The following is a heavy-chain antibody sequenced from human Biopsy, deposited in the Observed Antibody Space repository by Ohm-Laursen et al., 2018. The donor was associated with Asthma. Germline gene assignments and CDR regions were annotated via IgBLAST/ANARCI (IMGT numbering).Heavy chain of an antibody. J-gene: IGHJ4*02. V-gene: IGHV3-30*18. CDR3: AKDERAYYGSDSKNMQPVPLGD. D-gene: IGHD2-21*01. CDR2: ISYDGIHK. Sequence: SLRLSRAASAFMLRSFCMHWVRQAPGKGLEWVAVISYDGIHKFYEDSVKGRFTISRDNSKHTLYLQMNSLRTEYRAVYYCAKDERAYYGSDSKNMQPVPLGDWGQGTLVIVSA. CDR1: AFMLRSFC.